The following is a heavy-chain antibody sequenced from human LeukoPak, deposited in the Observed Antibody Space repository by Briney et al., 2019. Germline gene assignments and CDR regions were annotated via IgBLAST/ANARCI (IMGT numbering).Heavy chain of an antibody. D-gene: IGHD2-15*01. CDR1: GYTFTSYY. V-gene: IGHV1-46*01. Sequence: GASVKVSCKASGYTFTSYYMHWVRQAPGQGLEWMGIINPSGGSTSYAQKFQGRVTMTRDTATSTVYMELSSLRSEDTAVYYCARVVAATYHFDYWGQGTLVTVSS. CDR2: INPSGGST. J-gene: IGHJ4*02. CDR3: ARVVAATYHFDY.